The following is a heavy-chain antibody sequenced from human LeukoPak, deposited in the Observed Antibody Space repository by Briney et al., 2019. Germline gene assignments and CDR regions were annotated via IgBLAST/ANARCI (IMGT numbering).Heavy chain of an antibody. D-gene: IGHD2-2*02. CDR3: AKNRVPTAITPDS. V-gene: IGHV3-30*18. J-gene: IGHJ5*01. CDR1: GFTFSNYG. CDR2: IPYDGSNK. Sequence: GGSLRLSCAASGFTFSNYGMHWVRQAPGKGLERVAVIPYDGSNKYYTDSVKGRFTISRDNSKNTLYLQMNSLRAEDTAVYYCAKNRVPTAITPDSWGQGTLVTVSS.